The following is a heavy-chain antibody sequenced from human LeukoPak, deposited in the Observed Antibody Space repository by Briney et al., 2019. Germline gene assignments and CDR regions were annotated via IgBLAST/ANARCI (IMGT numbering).Heavy chain of an antibody. J-gene: IGHJ3*02. D-gene: IGHD1-26*01. CDR3: ATDGSGSYYAFDI. CDR2: FEPEDGET. Sequence: ASVKVSRKFSGYTLTELSMHWVRPAPGKGLGWMGGFEPEDGETIYAQKFQGRVTRTEDTSTDTAYMELSSLRSEDTAVYYCATDGSGSYYAFDIWGQGTMVTVSS. V-gene: IGHV1-24*01. CDR1: GYTLTELS.